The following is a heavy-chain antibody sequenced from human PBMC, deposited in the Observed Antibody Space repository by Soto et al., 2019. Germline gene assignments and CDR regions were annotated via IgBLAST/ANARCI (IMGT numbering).Heavy chain of an antibody. D-gene: IGHD1-26*01. J-gene: IGHJ5*02. V-gene: IGHV4-30-2*01. CDR1: GGSISSGGYS. CDR2: IYHSGST. Sequence: PSETLSLTCAVSGGSISSGGYSWSWIRQPPGKGLEWIGYIYHSGSTYYNPSLKSRVTISVDRSKNQFSLKLSSVTAADTAVYYCAREEHRDGTRFDPWGQGTMVTVSS. CDR3: AREEHRDGTRFDP.